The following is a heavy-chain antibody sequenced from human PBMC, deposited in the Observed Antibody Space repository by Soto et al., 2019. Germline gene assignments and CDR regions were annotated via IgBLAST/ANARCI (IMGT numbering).Heavy chain of an antibody. J-gene: IGHJ4*02. CDR3: ARDHRYCSITSCERGEGEAGY. Sequence: SVKVSCKASGGTFSSYAISWVRQAPGQGLEWMGGIIPIFGTANYAQKFQGRVTITADESTSTAYMELSSLRSEDTAVYYCARDHRYCSITSCERGEGEAGYWGQGTLVTV. CDR2: IIPIFGTA. CDR1: GGTFSSYA. V-gene: IGHV1-69*13. D-gene: IGHD2-2*01.